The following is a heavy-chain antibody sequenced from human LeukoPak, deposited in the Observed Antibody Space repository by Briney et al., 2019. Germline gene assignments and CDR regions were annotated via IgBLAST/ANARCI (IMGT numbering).Heavy chain of an antibody. Sequence: GASVKVSCKASGYTFTGYYMHWVRQAPGQGLEWMGWINPNSGGTNYAQKFQGRVTMTRDTSISTAYMELSRLRSDDTAVYYCARAHCSSTSCYVGIFDYWGQGNLVTVSS. CDR1: GYTFTGYY. CDR3: ARAHCSSTSCYVGIFDY. D-gene: IGHD2-2*01. V-gene: IGHV1-2*02. J-gene: IGHJ4*02. CDR2: INPNSGGT.